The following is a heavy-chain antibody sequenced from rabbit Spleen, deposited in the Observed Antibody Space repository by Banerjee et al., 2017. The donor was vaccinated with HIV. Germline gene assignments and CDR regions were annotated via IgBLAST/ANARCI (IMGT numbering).Heavy chain of an antibody. CDR3: ARDSSSSFSSYGMDL. V-gene: IGHV1S40*01. Sequence: QSLEESGGDLVKPGASLTLTCTASGVSFSYSSYMCWVRQAPGKGLEWIACIDIGSSGFTYFATWAKGRFTISKTSSTTVTLQATSLTAADTATYFCARDSSSSFSSYGMDLWGPGTLVTVS. J-gene: IGHJ6*01. CDR2: IDIGSSGFT. CDR1: GVSFSYSSY. D-gene: IGHD1-1*01.